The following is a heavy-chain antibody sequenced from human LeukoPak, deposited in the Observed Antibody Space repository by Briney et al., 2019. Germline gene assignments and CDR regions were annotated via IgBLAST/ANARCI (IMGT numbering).Heavy chain of an antibody. D-gene: IGHD6-19*01. CDR2: IGAGGGPT. Sequence: GGSLRLSCAASGFTFSSYAMHWVRQAPGKGLEWVSAIGAGGGPTYYADSVKGRFTISRDDSKNTLYLQMNSLRAEETALYYCAKDSGYSTGWYLDDYWGQGTLVTVSS. J-gene: IGHJ4*02. V-gene: IGHV3-23*01. CDR3: AKDSGYSTGWYLDDY. CDR1: GFTFSSYA.